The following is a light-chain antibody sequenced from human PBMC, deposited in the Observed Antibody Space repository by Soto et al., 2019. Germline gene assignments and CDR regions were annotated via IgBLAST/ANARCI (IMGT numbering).Light chain of an antibody. Sequence: QSALTQPASVSGSPGQSITISCTGTSSDVGGYDYVSWYQQHPGKAPKIMIYEVSNRPSWVSDRFSGSKSGNTASLTISGLQAEDEADYYCCSYTSTTNWVFVGGTKLTVL. CDR2: EVS. V-gene: IGLV2-14*01. CDR1: SSDVGGYDY. CDR3: CSYTSTTNWV. J-gene: IGLJ3*02.